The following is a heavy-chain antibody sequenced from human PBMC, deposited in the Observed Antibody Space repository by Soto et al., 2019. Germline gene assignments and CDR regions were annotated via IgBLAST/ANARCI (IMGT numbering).Heavy chain of an antibody. CDR3: ARRMDTAMVTIDYYYGMDV. CDR1: GFTFSSYG. V-gene: IGHV3-30*03. D-gene: IGHD5-18*01. CDR2: ISYDGSNK. J-gene: IGHJ6*02. Sequence: GSLRLSCAASGFTFSSYGMHWVRQAPGKGLEWVAVISYDGSNKYYADSVKGRFTISRDNSKNTLYLQMNSLRAEDTAVYYCARRMDTAMVTIDYYYGMDVWGQGTTVTVSS.